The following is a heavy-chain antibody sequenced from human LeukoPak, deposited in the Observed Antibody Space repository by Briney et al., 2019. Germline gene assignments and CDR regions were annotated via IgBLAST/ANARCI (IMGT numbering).Heavy chain of an antibody. CDR1: GGSLNDDY. Sequence: SETLSLTCTVSGGSLNDDYWSWIRQPPGKGLKIIGYIFYTGSTNYNPSLKSRVTTSIYKSKNQLSLRLSSVTAADTAVYYCARGLMNGYYYMDVWGKGTTVTVSS. CDR2: IFYTGST. D-gene: IGHD3-16*01. V-gene: IGHV4-59*08. J-gene: IGHJ6*03. CDR3: ARGLMNGYYYMDV.